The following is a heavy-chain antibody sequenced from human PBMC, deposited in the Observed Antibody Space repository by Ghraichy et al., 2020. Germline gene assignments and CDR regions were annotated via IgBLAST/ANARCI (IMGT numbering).Heavy chain of an antibody. D-gene: IGHD3-3*01. Sequence: ESLNISCAASGFTFSSYWMHWVRQAPGKGLVWVSRINSDGSSTSYADSVKGRFTISRDNAKNTLYLQMNSLRAEDTAVYYCARDDSITIFGVVIMLSFYGMDVWGQGTTVTVSS. CDR2: INSDGSST. V-gene: IGHV3-74*01. CDR1: GFTFSSYW. J-gene: IGHJ6*02. CDR3: ARDDSITIFGVVIMLSFYGMDV.